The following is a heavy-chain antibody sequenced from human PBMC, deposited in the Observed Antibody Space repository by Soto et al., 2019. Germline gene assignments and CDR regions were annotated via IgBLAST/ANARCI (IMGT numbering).Heavy chain of an antibody. CDR1: GYTFTSYY. J-gene: IGHJ4*02. Sequence: GASVKVSCKASGYTFTSYYMHWVRQATGQGLEWMGWMNPNSGNTGYAQKFQGRVTMTRNTSISTAYMELSSLRFEDTAVYYCARGYSSGWYNYWGQGTLVTVSS. CDR3: ARGYSSGWYNY. D-gene: IGHD6-19*01. V-gene: IGHV1-8*02. CDR2: MNPNSGNT.